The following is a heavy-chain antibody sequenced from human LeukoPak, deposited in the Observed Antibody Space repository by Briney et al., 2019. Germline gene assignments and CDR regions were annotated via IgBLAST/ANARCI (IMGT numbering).Heavy chain of an antibody. D-gene: IGHD6-13*01. V-gene: IGHV4-39*07. J-gene: IGHJ5*02. CDR2: IYHSGST. CDR3: ARDSREMGIPDTSWFDP. Sequence: SETLSLTCTVSGGSISSSSYYWGWIRQPPGKGLEWIGSIYHSGSTYYNPSLKSRVTISVDTSKNQFSLKLSSVTAADTAVYYCARDSREMGIPDTSWFDPWGQGTLVTVSS. CDR1: GGSISSSSYY.